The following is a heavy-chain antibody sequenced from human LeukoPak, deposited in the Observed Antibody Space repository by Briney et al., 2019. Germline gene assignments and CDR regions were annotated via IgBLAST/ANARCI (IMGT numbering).Heavy chain of an antibody. CDR2: VSGSTGDT. CDR1: GINFDTYA. V-gene: IGHV3-23*01. Sequence: GSLLLSCAASGINFDTYAMGWVRPAPGKGLEWVSSVSGSTGDTFYADSVEGRFTISRDNSRSTLYLQMNSLRVEDTAFYHCVCDWGLDYWGQGTLVTVSS. CDR3: VCDWGLDY. J-gene: IGHJ4*02. D-gene: IGHD3-16*01.